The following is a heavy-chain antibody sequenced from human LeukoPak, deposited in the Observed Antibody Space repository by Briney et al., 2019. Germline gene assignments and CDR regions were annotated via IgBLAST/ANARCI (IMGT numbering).Heavy chain of an antibody. J-gene: IGHJ4*02. CDR1: GRSFSSFY. Sequence: MASETLSLTCTVSGRSFSSFYWSWIRQPPGKGLEWIGYIYYSGNTDYNPSLKSRVTISVDTSKNQFSLKLSSVTAADTAVYYCARFSMKDWFFDYWGQGTLVTVSS. CDR2: IYYSGNT. V-gene: IGHV4-59*01. CDR3: ARFSMKDWFFDY. D-gene: IGHD3-9*01.